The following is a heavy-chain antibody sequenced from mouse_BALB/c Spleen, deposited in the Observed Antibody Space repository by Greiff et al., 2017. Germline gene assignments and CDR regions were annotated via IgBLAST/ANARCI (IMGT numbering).Heavy chain of an antibody. CDR2: ISYSGST. J-gene: IGHJ2*01. CDR1: GYSITSDYA. Sequence: VQLQQSGPGLVKPSQSLSLTCTVTGYSITSDYAWNWIRQFPGNKLEWMGYISYSGSTSYNPSLKSRISITRDTSKNQFFLQLNSVTTEDTATYYCARRGIYYGYDDTFDYWGQGTTLTVSS. D-gene: IGHD2-2*01. CDR3: ARRGIYYGYDDTFDY. V-gene: IGHV3-2*02.